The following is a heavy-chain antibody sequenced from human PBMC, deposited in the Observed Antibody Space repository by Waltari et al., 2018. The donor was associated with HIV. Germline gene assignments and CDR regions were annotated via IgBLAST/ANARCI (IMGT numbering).Heavy chain of an antibody. V-gene: IGHV1-2*04. CDR3: ARGGSIAARSWFDP. J-gene: IGHJ5*02. D-gene: IGHD6-6*01. Sequence: QVQLVQSGAEVKKPGASVKVSCKASGYTFTGYYMHWVRQAPGQGLEWMGWINPNSGGTNYAQKCQGWVTMTRDTSISTAYMELSRLRSDDTAVYYCARGGSIAARSWFDPWGQGTLVTVSS. CDR2: INPNSGGT. CDR1: GYTFTGYY.